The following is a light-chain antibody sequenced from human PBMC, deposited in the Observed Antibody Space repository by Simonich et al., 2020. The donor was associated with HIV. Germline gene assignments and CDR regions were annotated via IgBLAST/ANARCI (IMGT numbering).Light chain of an antibody. CDR1: VLAKKY. CDR2: KDS. V-gene: IGLV3-27*01. J-gene: IGLJ3*02. Sequence: SYELTQPSSVSVSPGQTARITCSGDVLAKKYVRWFQQKPGQAPVVVIYKDSERPSGIPERFSGSSSGTTVTLTISGAQVEDEADYYCYSAADNSGVFGGGTKLTVL. CDR3: YSAADNSGV.